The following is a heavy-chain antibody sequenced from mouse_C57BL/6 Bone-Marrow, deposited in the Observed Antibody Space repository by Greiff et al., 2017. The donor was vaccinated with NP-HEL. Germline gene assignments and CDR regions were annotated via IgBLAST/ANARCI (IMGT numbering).Heavy chain of an antibody. Sequence: EVKLQESGPGMVKPSQSLSLTCTVTGYSITSGYDWHWIRHFPGNQLEWMGYISYSGSTNYNPSLKSRISITHDTSKNQYFLKLNSVTTEDTATYYCTREDGYEGYFDVWGTGTTVTVSS. J-gene: IGHJ1*03. D-gene: IGHD2-2*01. CDR2: ISYSGST. CDR3: TREDGYEGYFDV. CDR1: GYSITSGYD. V-gene: IGHV3-1*01.